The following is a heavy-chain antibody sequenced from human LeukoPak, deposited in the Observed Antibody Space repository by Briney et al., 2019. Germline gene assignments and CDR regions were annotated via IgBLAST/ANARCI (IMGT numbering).Heavy chain of an antibody. CDR1: GFTFDDYA. Sequence: GGSPRLSCAASGFTFDDYAMHWVRQAPGKGLEWVSGISWNSGSIGYADSVKGRFTISRDNAKNSLYLQMNSLRAEDTALYYCAKAAHGYSKRDDAFDIWGQGTMVTVSS. J-gene: IGHJ3*02. CDR3: AKAAHGYSKRDDAFDI. D-gene: IGHD3-22*01. V-gene: IGHV3-9*01. CDR2: ISWNSGSI.